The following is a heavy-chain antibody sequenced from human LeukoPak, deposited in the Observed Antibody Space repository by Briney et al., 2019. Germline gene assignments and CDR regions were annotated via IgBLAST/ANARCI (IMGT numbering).Heavy chain of an antibody. CDR3: ARSVWGSYHFDY. D-gene: IGHD3-16*01. CDR2: IHSGGST. V-gene: IGHV3-53*01. Sequence: GGSLRLSCEASGTRVSDNYMYWVRQAPGKGLEWVSLIHSGGSTYYADSVKGRFTISRDNSKSTLYLEMSSLRVDDAAIYYCARSVWGSYHFDYWGQGTRVTVSS. CDR1: GTRVSDNY. J-gene: IGHJ4*02.